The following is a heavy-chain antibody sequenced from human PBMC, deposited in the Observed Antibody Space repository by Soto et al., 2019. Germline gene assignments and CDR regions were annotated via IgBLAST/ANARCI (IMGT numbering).Heavy chain of an antibody. CDR1: GGTFSSYA. CDR2: IIPIFGTA. V-gene: IGHV1-69*12. CDR3: ASSPNYYDSSGYNFQH. J-gene: IGHJ1*01. Sequence: QVQLVQSGAEVKKPGSSVKVSCKASGGTFSSYAISWVRQAPGQGLEWMGGIIPIFGTANYAQKFQARVTITADESTSTAYMELSSLRSEDTAVYYCASSPNYYDSSGYNFQHWGQGTLVTVSS. D-gene: IGHD3-22*01.